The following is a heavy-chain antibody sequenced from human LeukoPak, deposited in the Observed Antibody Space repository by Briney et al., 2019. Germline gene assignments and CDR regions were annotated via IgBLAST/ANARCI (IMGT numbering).Heavy chain of an antibody. D-gene: IGHD1-26*01. CDR2: TSNSGST. Sequence: SSETLSLTCTVSDGSIGGNSYWSWIRQPPGKGPEWIGHTSNSGSTYYSPSLSSRVTISLDTSKNQFSLKLRSVTAADTAVYYCARGGASSIPLDYWGRGTLVTVSS. CDR1: DGSIGGNSY. CDR3: ARGGASSIPLDY. V-gene: IGHV4-61*01. J-gene: IGHJ4*02.